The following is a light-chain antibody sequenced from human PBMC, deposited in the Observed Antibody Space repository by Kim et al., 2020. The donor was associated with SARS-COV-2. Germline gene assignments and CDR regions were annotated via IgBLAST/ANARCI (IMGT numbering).Light chain of an antibody. CDR1: HDIANS. Sequence: ASIGDRVSLTCRASHDIANSLGWYQQNSGRVPQVLIYAASSLQSGVPSRVSGSGSGTEFTLTMDSLQTEDVATYYCQKYNSAPWTFGPGTKVHIK. CDR2: AAS. J-gene: IGKJ1*01. V-gene: IGKV1-27*01. CDR3: QKYNSAPWT.